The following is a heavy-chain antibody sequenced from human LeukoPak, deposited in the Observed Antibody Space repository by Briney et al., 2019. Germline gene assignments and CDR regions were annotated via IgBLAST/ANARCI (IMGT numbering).Heavy chain of an antibody. J-gene: IGHJ4*02. CDR3: ARDKYSSGSCDY. Sequence: ASVKVSCKVSGYTLTELSMHWVRQAPGKGLEWMGGFDPEDGETIYAQKFQGRVTMTEDTSTDTAYMELSSLRSEDTAVYYCARDKYSSGSCDYWGQGTLVTVSS. V-gene: IGHV1-24*01. D-gene: IGHD6-19*01. CDR1: GYTLTELS. CDR2: FDPEDGET.